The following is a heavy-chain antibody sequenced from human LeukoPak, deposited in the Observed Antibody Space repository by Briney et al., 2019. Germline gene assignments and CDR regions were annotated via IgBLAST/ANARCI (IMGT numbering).Heavy chain of an antibody. D-gene: IGHD3-3*01. CDR3: ASTYDFWSGYDYYYYMDV. Sequence: GGSLRLSCEASGFTFSSYSMYWVRQAPGKGLEWISYISSSSSTTHYVDSVKGRFTISRDDAKYSLYLQMNSLRAEDTAVYYCASTYDFWSGYDYYYYMDVWGKGTSVTVSS. CDR2: ISSSSSTT. J-gene: IGHJ6*03. V-gene: IGHV3-48*01. CDR1: GFTFSSYS.